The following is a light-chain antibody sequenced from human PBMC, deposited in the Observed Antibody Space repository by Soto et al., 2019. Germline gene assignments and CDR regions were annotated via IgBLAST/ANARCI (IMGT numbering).Light chain of an antibody. J-gene: IGLJ1*01. Sequence: QSALTQPASVSGSPGQSITISCTGTSGDIGFYKYVSWYQQHPGKAPKLLIYEVSIRPSGVSNRFSGSKSGNKASLTISGLQSEDEADYYCSSYSSSSTHYVFGTGTKVTVL. CDR3: SSYSSSSTHYV. V-gene: IGLV2-14*01. CDR2: EVS. CDR1: SGDIGFYKY.